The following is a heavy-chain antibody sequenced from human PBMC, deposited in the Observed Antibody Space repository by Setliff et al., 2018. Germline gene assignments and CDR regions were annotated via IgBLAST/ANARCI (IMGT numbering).Heavy chain of an antibody. V-gene: IGHV1-69*05. Sequence: SVKVSCKASGGTFSSYGISWVRQAPGQGLEWMGGTIPIFGTTDYAQKFQGRVTIITDESTSTAFMQLSSLRSEDTAVYYCVREGVDSRSSTDYRYYMDVWGKGATVTVSS. D-gene: IGHD3-22*01. J-gene: IGHJ6*03. CDR1: GGTFSSYG. CDR3: VREGVDSRSSTDYRYYMDV. CDR2: TIPIFGTT.